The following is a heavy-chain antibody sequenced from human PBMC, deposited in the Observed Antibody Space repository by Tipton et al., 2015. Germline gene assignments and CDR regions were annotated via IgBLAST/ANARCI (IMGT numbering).Heavy chain of an antibody. CDR2: INPNSGGT. CDR3: ARANIAVVPADPRFYYYYAMDV. Sequence: QLVQSGAEVKKPGASVKVSCKASGYTFTGSYMHWVRQAPGQGLEWMGWINPNSGGTNYAQKFQGRVTMTRDTSISTAYMELSRLRSDDTAVYYCARANIAVVPADPRFYYYYAMDVWGQGTTVTVSS. J-gene: IGHJ6*02. D-gene: IGHD2-2*01. CDR1: GYTFTGSY. V-gene: IGHV1-2*02.